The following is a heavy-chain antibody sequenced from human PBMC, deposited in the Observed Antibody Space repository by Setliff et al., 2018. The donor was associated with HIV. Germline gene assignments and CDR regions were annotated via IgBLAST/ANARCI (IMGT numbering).Heavy chain of an antibody. CDR3: AKDYTTTFWAYHLFDL. Sequence: PGGSLRLSCAASGFTFSFHAMTWVRQAPGKGLEWVSGINGDGDSTYYADSVKGRFTVSRDNSKDTLTLQMNDLRAEDTGLYYCAKDYTTTFWAYHLFDLWGQGTLVTVSS. D-gene: IGHD3-3*01. V-gene: IGHV3-23*01. CDR2: INGDGDST. J-gene: IGHJ5*02. CDR1: GFTFSFHA.